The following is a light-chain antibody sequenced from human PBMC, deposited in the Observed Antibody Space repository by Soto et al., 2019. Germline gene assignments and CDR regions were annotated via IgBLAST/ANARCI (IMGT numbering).Light chain of an antibody. CDR3: QQYGSSQS. J-gene: IGKJ1*01. CDR1: QSVSSSY. V-gene: IGKV3-20*01. CDR2: GAS. Sequence: EIVLTQSPGTLSLSPGERATLSCMASQSVSSSYLAWYQQKPGQAPRLLIYGASSRATGIPDRFSGSGSGTDFPLTISRLEPEDFAVYYCQQYGSSQSFGQGTKVEIK.